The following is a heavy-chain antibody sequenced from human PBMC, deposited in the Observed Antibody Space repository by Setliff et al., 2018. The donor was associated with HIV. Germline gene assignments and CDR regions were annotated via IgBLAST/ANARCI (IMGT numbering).Heavy chain of an antibody. CDR2: IYSSVGT. V-gene: IGHV4-4*09. J-gene: IGHJ4*02. D-gene: IGHD6-19*01. Sequence: SETLSLTCTVSGASLSAFYWSWIRQPPGKGLEWLGYIYSSVGTNYSPSLEGRITISLDTSKSQFSLKLTSVTAADTAIYFCAGGGQWRPDYWGLGTLDTVSS. CDR1: GASLSAFY. CDR3: AGGGQWRPDY.